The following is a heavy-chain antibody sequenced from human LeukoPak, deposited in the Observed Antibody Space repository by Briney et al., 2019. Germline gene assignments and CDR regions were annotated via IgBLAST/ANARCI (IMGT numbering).Heavy chain of an antibody. J-gene: IGHJ4*02. CDR2: ISYDGSNE. V-gene: IGHV3-30*03. Sequence: GGGVVQPGRSLRLSCAASGLTFSSYGMHWVRQAPGKGLEWVAVISYDGSNEYYADSVKGRFTISRDNSKNTLYLQMNSLRPEDTAVYYCAREGMVATFDYWGQGTLVTVSS. CDR1: GLTFSSYG. CDR3: AREGMVATFDY. D-gene: IGHD5-12*01.